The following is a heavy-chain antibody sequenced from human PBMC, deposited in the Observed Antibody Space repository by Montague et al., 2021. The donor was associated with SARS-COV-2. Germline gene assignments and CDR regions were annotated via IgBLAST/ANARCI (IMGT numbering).Heavy chain of an antibody. Sequence: SLRLSCATSGFDMRPFSMSWVRQAPGKGPEWVANIYSDGTEKYVDSVRGRFSIPRDNDKKSLFLQMNSLRIEDTALYYCTRRVEGAFQYWGQGSLVTVAS. CDR2: IYSDGTEK. J-gene: IGHJ4*02. D-gene: IGHD3-3*01. CDR3: TRRVEGAFQY. V-gene: IGHV3-7*03. CDR1: GFDMRPFS.